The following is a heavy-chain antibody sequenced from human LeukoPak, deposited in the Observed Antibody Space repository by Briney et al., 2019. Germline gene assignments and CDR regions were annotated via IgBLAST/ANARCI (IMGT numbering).Heavy chain of an antibody. D-gene: IGHD3-10*01. CDR2: IYSGGDT. CDR1: GFTVSSNY. CDR3: AKVGSGRGDFDY. V-gene: IGHV3-66*01. Sequence: GGSLRLSCAASGFTVSSNYMSWVRQAPGKGLEWVSVIYSGGDTYYADSVKGRFTISRDNSKNTLYLQMNSLRAEETAVYYCAKVGSGRGDFDYWGQGTLVTVSS. J-gene: IGHJ4*02.